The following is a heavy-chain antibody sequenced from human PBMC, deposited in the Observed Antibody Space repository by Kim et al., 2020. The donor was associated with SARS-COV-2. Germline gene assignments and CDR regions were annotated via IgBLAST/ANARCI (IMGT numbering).Heavy chain of an antibody. CDR2: INHSGST. J-gene: IGHJ4*02. CDR3: EYGDYYEDY. V-gene: IGHV4-34*01. Sequence: SETLSLTCAVYGGSFSGYYWNWIRQPPGKGLEWIGEINHSGSTNYNPSLKSRVTISVDTSKTQFSLKLSSVTAADTAVYYCEYGDYYEDYWGQGTLVTVS. D-gene: IGHD4-17*01. CDR1: GGSFSGYY.